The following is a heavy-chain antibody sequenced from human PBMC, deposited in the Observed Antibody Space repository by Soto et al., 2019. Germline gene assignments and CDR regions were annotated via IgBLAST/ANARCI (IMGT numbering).Heavy chain of an antibody. V-gene: IGHV3-30*18. CDR2: ISYDGSNK. D-gene: IGHD3-3*01. J-gene: IGHJ4*02. CDR3: AKDERYYDFWSGYFEPQYYLDY. CDR1: GFTFSSYG. Sequence: GGSLRVSWAASGFTFSSYGMHWVRQAPGKGLEWVAVISYDGSNKYYADSVKGRFTISRDNSKNTLYLQMNSLRAEDTAVYYCAKDERYYDFWSGYFEPQYYLDYWGQGTLVTVSS.